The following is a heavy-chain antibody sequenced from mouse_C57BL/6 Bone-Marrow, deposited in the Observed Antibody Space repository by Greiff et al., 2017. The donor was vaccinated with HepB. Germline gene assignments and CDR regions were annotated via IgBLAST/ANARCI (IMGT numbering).Heavy chain of an antibody. J-gene: IGHJ1*03. V-gene: IGHV8-12*01. Sequence: QVTLKVSGPGILQSSQTLSLTCSFSGFSLSTSGMGVSWIRQPSGKGLEWLAHIYWDDDKRYNPSLKSRLTISKDTSRNQVFLKITSVDTADTATYYCARREADYDGSSFSYWYFDVWGTGTTVTVSS. CDR2: IYWDDDK. CDR1: GFSLSTSGMG. D-gene: IGHD1-1*01. CDR3: ARREADYDGSSFSYWYFDV.